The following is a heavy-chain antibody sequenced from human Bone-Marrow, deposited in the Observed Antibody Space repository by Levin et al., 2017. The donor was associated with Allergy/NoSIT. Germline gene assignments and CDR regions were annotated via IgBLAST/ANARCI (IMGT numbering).Heavy chain of an antibody. CDR2: IYYSGST. J-gene: IGHJ3*02. CDR3: ARDLGNAFDI. CDR1: GGSISSYY. Sequence: SQTLSLTCTVSGGSISSYYWSWIRQPPGKGLEWIGYIYYSGSTNYNPSLKSRVTISVDTSKNQFSLKLSSVTAADTAVYYCARDLGNAFDIWGQGTMVTVSS. V-gene: IGHV4-59*01.